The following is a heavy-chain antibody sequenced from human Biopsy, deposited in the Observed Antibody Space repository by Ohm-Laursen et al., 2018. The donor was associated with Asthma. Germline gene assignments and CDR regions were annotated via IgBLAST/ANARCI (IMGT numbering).Heavy chain of an antibody. Sequence: SETLSLTCTVSGGSISSYYWSWIRQPPGKGLEWIGYIYYSGSTNYNPPLKSRVTISVDTSKNQFSLKLSSVTAADTAVYYCARGGWGQLGLGYWGQGTLVTVSS. D-gene: IGHD6-6*01. J-gene: IGHJ4*02. CDR1: GGSISSYY. V-gene: IGHV4-59*01. CDR2: IYYSGST. CDR3: ARGGWGQLGLGY.